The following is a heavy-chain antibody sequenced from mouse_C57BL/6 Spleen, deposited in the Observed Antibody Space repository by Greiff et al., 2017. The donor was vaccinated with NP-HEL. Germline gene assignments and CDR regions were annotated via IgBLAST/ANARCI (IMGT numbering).Heavy chain of an antibody. D-gene: IGHD4-1*01. CDR1: GYTFTSYW. CDR3: ARLTGAY. CDR2: IDPSDSYT. Sequence: QVQLQQPGAELVKPGASVKLSCKASGYTFTSYWMQWVKQRPGQGLEWIGEIDPSDSYTNYNQKFKGKATLTVDTSSSTAYMQLSSLTSEDSAVYYCARLTGAYWGQGTLVTVSA. J-gene: IGHJ3*01. V-gene: IGHV1-50*01.